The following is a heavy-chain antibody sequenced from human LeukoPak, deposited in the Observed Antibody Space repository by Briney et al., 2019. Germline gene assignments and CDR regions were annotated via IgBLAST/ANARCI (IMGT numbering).Heavy chain of an antibody. V-gene: IGHV1-18*01. D-gene: IGHD5-24*01. CDR1: GYTFTSYG. J-gene: IGHJ4*02. CDR3: ARVGPGGRDGYNGPNY. Sequence: GASVKVSCKASGYTFTSYGISWVRQAPGQGLEWMGWISAYNGNTNYAQKLQGRVTMTTDTSTSTAYMELRSLRSDDTAVYYCARVGPGGRDGYNGPNYWGQGTLVTVSS. CDR2: ISAYNGNT.